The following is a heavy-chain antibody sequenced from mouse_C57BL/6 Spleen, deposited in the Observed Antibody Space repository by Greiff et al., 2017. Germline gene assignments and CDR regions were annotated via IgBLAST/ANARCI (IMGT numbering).Heavy chain of an antibody. D-gene: IGHD1-1*01. J-gene: IGHJ1*03. V-gene: IGHV1-5*01. CDR2: IYPGNSDT. CDR1: GYTFTSYW. Sequence: EVKLVESGTVLARPGASVKMSCKTSGYTFTSYWMHWVKQRPGQGLEWIGAIYPGNSDTSYNQKFKGKAKLTAVTSASTAYMELSSLTNEDSAVYYCTRTSYGSSPWYFDVWGTGTTVTVSS. CDR3: TRTSYGSSPWYFDV.